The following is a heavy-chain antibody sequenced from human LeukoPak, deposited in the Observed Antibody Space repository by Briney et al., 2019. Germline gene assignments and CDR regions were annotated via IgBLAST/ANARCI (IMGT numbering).Heavy chain of an antibody. Sequence: PGGSLRLSCAVSGFTFSSYWMSWVRQAPGKGLEWVANIKQDGSEKYYVDSVKGRFTISRDNAKNSLYLQMNSLRAEDTAVYYCARNTDILTGYSIWGQGTMVTVSS. CDR3: ARNTDILTGYSI. CDR1: GFTFSSYW. J-gene: IGHJ3*02. D-gene: IGHD3-9*01. CDR2: IKQDGSEK. V-gene: IGHV3-7*03.